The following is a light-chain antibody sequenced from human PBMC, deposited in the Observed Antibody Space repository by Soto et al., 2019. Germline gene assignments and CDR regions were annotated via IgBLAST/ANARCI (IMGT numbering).Light chain of an antibody. J-gene: IGKJ5*01. CDR2: DAS. V-gene: IGKV1-33*01. CDR1: QDISNY. Sequence: IRMTPSPSSLSASVGDSVTITCQASQDISNYLNWYQQKPGKAPKLLIYDASNLETGVPSRFSGSGSGTDFTFTISSLQPEDIATYYCQQYDNLPITFGQGTRLEIK. CDR3: QQYDNLPIT.